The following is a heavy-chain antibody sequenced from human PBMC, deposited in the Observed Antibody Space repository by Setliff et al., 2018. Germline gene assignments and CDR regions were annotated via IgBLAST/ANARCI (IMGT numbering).Heavy chain of an antibody. V-gene: IGHV4-4*07. Sequence: ETLSLTCSVSGGSISSYYWSWIRQPAGKGLEWIGQIYTRGSTNENPSLKSRVTISVDTSKNQVSLNLNSVSEADTAVYYCARGPPGYYYYMNVWGQGTTVTVS. CDR3: ARGPPGYYYYMNV. CDR1: GGSISSYY. J-gene: IGHJ6*03. CDR2: IYTRGST.